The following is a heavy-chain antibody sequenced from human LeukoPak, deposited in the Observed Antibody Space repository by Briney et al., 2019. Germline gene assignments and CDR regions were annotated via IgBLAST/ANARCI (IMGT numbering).Heavy chain of an antibody. V-gene: IGHV4-59*01. D-gene: IGHD3-10*01. J-gene: IGHJ3*02. Sequence: PSETLSLTCTVSGGSISSYYWSWIRQPPGKGLEWIGYIYYSGSTNYSPSLKSRVTISVDTSKNQFSLKLSSVTAADTAVYYCASGGRKYGSGSYYPPSAFDIWGQGTMVTVSS. CDR2: IYYSGST. CDR1: GGSISSYY. CDR3: ASGGRKYGSGSYYPPSAFDI.